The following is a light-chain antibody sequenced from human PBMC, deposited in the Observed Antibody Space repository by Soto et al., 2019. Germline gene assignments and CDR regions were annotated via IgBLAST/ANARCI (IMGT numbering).Light chain of an antibody. CDR3: QTWGTGFWV. Sequence: QAVVTQSPSASASLGASVKLTCTLSSGHSSYAIAWHQQQPEKGPRYLMKLNSDGSHSKGDGIPDRFSGSSSGAERYLTISSRQSEDEADYYCQTWGTGFWVFGGGTKLTVL. CDR1: SGHSSYA. J-gene: IGLJ3*02. CDR2: LNSDGSH. V-gene: IGLV4-69*01.